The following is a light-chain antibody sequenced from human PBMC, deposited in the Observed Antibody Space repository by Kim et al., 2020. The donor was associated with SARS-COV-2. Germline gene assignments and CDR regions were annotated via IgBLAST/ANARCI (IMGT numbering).Light chain of an antibody. V-gene: IGKV4-1*01. J-gene: IGKJ2*03. CDR1: QSVLHSANNKNY. Sequence: RATINCKSSQSVLHSANNKNYLAWYKQNPGQPPKLLIYWAATRESGVPDRFSGSGSGTDSTLTISSLQAEDVTVYYCQQYYSSPYSFGQGTKLEI. CDR2: WAA. CDR3: QQYYSSPYS.